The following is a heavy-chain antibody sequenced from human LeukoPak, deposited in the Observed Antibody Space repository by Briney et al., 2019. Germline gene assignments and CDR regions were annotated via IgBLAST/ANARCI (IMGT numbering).Heavy chain of an antibody. Sequence: SETLSLTCAVYGGSFSGYYWSWIRQPPGKGLEWIGEINHSGSTNYNPSLKSRVTISVDTSKNQFSLKLSSVTAADTAVYYCARGSPRIAARRNSWFDPWGQGTLVTVSS. V-gene: IGHV4-34*01. CDR2: INHSGST. CDR1: GGSFSGYY. J-gene: IGHJ5*02. D-gene: IGHD6-6*01. CDR3: ARGSPRIAARRNSWFDP.